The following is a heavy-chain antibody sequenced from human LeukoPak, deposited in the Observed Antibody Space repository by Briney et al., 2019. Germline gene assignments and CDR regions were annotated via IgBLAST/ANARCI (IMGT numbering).Heavy chain of an antibody. CDR2: ISWNSGSI. D-gene: IGHD3-22*01. J-gene: IGHJ4*02. CDR1: GFTFGDYA. Sequence: GGSLRLSCAASGFTFGDYAMHWVRQAPGKGLEWVSGISWNSGSIGYADSVKGRFTISRDNAKNSLYLQMNSLRAEDTAVYYCARAHYYDSSGRSDYWGQGTLVTVSS. CDR3: ARAHYYDSSGRSDY. V-gene: IGHV3-9*01.